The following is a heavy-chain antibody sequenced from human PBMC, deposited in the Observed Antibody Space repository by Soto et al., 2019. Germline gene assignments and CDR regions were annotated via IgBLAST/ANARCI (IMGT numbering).Heavy chain of an antibody. CDR2: IWYDGSNK. CDR3: ARDREQLASYYYGLDV. D-gene: IGHD6-6*01. Sequence: PGGSLRLSCAASGFSFTTHGMHWVRQAPGKGLEWVAVIWYDGSNKYYADSVKGRFTISRDNSKNTLYLQLDSLRAEDTGIYYCARDREQLASYYYGLDVWGRGTTVTVSS. CDR1: GFSFTTHG. J-gene: IGHJ6*02. V-gene: IGHV3-33*01.